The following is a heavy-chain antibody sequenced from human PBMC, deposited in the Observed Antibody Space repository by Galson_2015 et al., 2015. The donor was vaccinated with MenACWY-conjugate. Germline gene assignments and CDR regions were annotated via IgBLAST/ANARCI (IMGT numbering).Heavy chain of an antibody. V-gene: IGHV4-4*02. CDR3: ARDRAIIAAAGYYYYYGMDV. D-gene: IGHD6-13*01. J-gene: IGHJ6*02. Sequence: SETLSLTCAVSGGSISSSNWWSWVRQPPGKGLEWIGEIYHSGSTNYNPSLKSRVTISVDKSKNQFSLKLSSVTAADTAVHYCARDRAIIAAAGYYYYYGMDVWGQGTTVTVSS. CDR2: IYHSGST. CDR1: GGSISSSNW.